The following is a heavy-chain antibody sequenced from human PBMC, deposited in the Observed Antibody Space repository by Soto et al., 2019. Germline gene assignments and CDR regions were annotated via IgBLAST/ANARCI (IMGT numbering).Heavy chain of an antibody. V-gene: IGHV1-2*02. J-gene: IGHJ4*02. CDR3: ARGDYGTGGYPFPYFDY. D-gene: IGHD2-8*02. CDR1: GYSFTGYY. CDR2: INPDSGAT. Sequence: HEHLVQSGAEVKRPGASLKVSCKASGYSFTGYYIHWVRQAPGQGLEWMGWINPDSGATNYAQNLQGRVALTSDTYIRTASMALTSLTSDDTAVYYCARGDYGTGGYPFPYFDYWGQGTLVIVSS.